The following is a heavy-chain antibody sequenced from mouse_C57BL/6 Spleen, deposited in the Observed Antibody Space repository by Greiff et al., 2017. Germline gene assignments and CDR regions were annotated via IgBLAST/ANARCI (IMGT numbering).Heavy chain of an antibody. CDR2: IRNKANNHAT. Sequence: DVQLVESGGGLVQPGGSMKLSCAASGFTFSDAWMDWVRQSPEKGLEWVAEIRNKANNHATYYAESVKGRFTISRDDSKSSVYLQMNSLRAEDTGIYYCTRLYYCGPWYFDVWGTGTTVTVSS. CDR1: GFTFSDAW. CDR3: TRLYYCGPWYFDV. D-gene: IGHD1-1*01. V-gene: IGHV6-6*01. J-gene: IGHJ1*03.